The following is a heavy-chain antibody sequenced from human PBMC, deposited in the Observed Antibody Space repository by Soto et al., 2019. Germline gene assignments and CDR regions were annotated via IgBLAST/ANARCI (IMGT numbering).Heavy chain of an antibody. CDR3: ARDGIAAGTGYYYYGMDV. Sequence: GASVKFSCKASGYTFTSYGISWVRQAPGQGLEWMGWISAYNGNTNYAQKLQGRVTITRDMSTSTAYMELSSLRSEDTAVYYCARDGIAAGTGYYYYGMDVWGQGTTVTVSS. CDR1: GYTFTSYG. V-gene: IGHV1-18*04. CDR2: ISAYNGNT. J-gene: IGHJ6*02. D-gene: IGHD6-13*01.